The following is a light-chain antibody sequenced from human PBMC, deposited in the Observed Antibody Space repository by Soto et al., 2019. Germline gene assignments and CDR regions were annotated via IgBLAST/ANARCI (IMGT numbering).Light chain of an antibody. V-gene: IGLV1-51*01. CDR2: DNN. J-gene: IGLJ1*01. CDR1: SFNIGNNY. Sequence: QSVLTQPPSVSAAPGQKVTISCSGSSFNIGNNYVSWYQQLPGTAPKLLIYDNNKRPSGIPDRFSGSKSGTSATLGITGLQTGDEADYYCGTWDSSLSAGGVFGTGTKLTVL. CDR3: GTWDSSLSAGGV.